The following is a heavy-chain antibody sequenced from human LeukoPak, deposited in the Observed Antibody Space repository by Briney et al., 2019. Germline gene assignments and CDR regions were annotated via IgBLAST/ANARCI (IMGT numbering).Heavy chain of an antibody. Sequence: ASVKVSCKASGGTFSSYAISWVRQAPGQGLEWMGRIIPIFGTANYAQKFQGRVTITADKSTSTVYMELSSLRSEDTAVYYCATEGVGLTDAFDIWGQGTMVTVSS. CDR2: IIPIFGTA. D-gene: IGHD1-14*01. CDR1: GGTFSSYA. V-gene: IGHV1-69*06. CDR3: ATEGVGLTDAFDI. J-gene: IGHJ3*02.